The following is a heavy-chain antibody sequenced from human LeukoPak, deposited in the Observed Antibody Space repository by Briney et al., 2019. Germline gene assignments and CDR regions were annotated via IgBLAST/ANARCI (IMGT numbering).Heavy chain of an antibody. J-gene: IGHJ3*02. V-gene: IGHV3-23*01. CDR1: VYTFSSYS. CDR2: IVDGSDTT. Sequence: AGGPLRLPCAPSVYTFSSYSMNWAPRAPGKGLEWVSAIVDGSDTTYYEESVMGRFPISRDNPKNRLFLQMTSLRAEETALYCCGKAVGSCDCDAFDIWGLGTMVTVSS. D-gene: IGHD2-15*01. CDR3: GKAVGSCDCDAFDI.